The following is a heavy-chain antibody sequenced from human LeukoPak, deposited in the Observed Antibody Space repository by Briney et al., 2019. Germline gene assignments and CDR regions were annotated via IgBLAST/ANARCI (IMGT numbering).Heavy chain of an antibody. J-gene: IGHJ4*02. CDR2: INSNGYST. Sequence: GGSLRLSCSASGFAFSAYAMHWVRQAPGKGLEYVAAINSNGYSTYYADSVRGRFTLSRDNSKNTVYLQMSSLRAGDTAVYYCVKEILVTTSPFDYWGQGTLVTVSP. CDR3: VKEILVTTSPFDY. CDR1: GFAFSAYA. V-gene: IGHV3-64D*06. D-gene: IGHD4-17*01.